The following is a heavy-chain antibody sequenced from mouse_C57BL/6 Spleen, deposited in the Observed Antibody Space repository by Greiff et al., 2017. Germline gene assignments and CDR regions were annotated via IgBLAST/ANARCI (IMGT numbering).Heavy chain of an antibody. CDR3: ARSGDDYGSSSHWYFDV. Sequence: QVQLQQPGAELVKPGASVKLSCKASGYTFTSYWMHWVKQRPGQGLEWIGMIHPNSGSTNYNEKFKSKATLTVDKSSSTAYMQLSSLTSEDSAVYYCARSGDDYGSSSHWYFDVWGTGTTVTVSS. CDR1: GYTFTSYW. D-gene: IGHD1-1*01. V-gene: IGHV1-64*01. CDR2: IHPNSGST. J-gene: IGHJ1*03.